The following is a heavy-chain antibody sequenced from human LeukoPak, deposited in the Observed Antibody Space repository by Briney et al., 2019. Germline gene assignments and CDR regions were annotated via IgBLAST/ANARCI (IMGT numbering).Heavy chain of an antibody. CDR2: VYYSGST. CDR1: GGSISSYS. Sequence: SSETLSLTCTVSGGSISSYSWNWIRQPPGKGLEWIGYVYYSGSTDYNPSLKSRVTMSVDTSKNQFSLKLSSVTAADTAVYYCARVYASYSYFDYWGQGTLVTVSS. J-gene: IGHJ4*02. V-gene: IGHV4-59*08. CDR3: ARVYASYSYFDY. D-gene: IGHD3-10*01.